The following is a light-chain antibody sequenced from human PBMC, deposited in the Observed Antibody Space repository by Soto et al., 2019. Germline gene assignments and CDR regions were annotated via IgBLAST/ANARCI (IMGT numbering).Light chain of an antibody. CDR2: KAS. CDR3: QHDNSYSEA. Sequence: DIQMTQSPSTLSGSVGDRVTITCRASQTISSRLAWYQQKPGKAPKLLIYKASTLKSGVPSRFSGSGSGTEFTLTISSLQPDDFATYYCQHDNSYSEAFGQGTKVELK. J-gene: IGKJ1*01. V-gene: IGKV1-5*03. CDR1: QTISSR.